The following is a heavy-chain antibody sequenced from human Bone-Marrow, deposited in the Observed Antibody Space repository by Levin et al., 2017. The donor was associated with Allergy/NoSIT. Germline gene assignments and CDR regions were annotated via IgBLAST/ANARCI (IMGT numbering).Heavy chain of an antibody. CDR3: AREIAVAPDSPDNWFDP. D-gene: IGHD6-19*01. V-gene: IGHV1-18*01. CDR2: ISAYNGNT. J-gene: IGHJ5*02. CDR1: GYTFTSYG. Sequence: ASVKVSCKASGYTFTSYGISWVRQAPGQGLEWMGWISAYNGNTNYAQKLQGRVTMTTDTSTSTAYMELRSLRSDDTAVYYCAREIAVAPDSPDNWFDPWGQGTLVTVSS.